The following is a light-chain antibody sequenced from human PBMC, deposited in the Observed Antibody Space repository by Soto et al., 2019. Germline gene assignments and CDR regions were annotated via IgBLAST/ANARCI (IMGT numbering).Light chain of an antibody. V-gene: IGLV2-14*03. CDR3: SAFTGTTYV. Sequence: SALPQPASVSGSPGQSITISCTGTSSDVGGNKYVSWYQHYPGKAPKLMICDVSNRPSGVSNRFSDSKSGNTASLTISGLQAEDEDDYYCSAFTGTTYVFGTGTKVTVL. CDR1: SSDVGGNKY. CDR2: DVS. J-gene: IGLJ1*01.